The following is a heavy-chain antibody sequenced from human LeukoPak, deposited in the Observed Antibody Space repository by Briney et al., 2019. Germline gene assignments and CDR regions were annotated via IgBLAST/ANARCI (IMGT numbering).Heavy chain of an antibody. J-gene: IGHJ3*02. V-gene: IGHV3-7*01. CDR3: AREAI. CDR1: RFTFSSYG. CDR2: INQDGSEK. Sequence: GGSLRLSCAASRFTFSSYGMSWVRQAPGKGLEWVANINQDGSEKYYVDSVKGRFTISRDNAKNSLYLQMKSLRAEDTAVYYCAREAIWGQGTMVTVSS.